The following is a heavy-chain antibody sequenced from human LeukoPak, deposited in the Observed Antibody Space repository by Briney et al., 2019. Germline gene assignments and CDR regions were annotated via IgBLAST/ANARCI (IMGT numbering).Heavy chain of an antibody. J-gene: IGHJ4*01. Sequence: PGGSLRLSCAAFGFTFSSYAMSWVSQAPGEGLGWDSAIGGIGGSTYYADSVKGPFTISRDNPKNTLYLQRTSNRAEDTSVYYCAKVDYDSSGYKEDYWGQGTLVTVSS. CDR2: IGGIGGST. CDR3: AKVDYDSSGYKEDY. CDR1: GFTFSSYA. D-gene: IGHD3-22*01. V-gene: IGHV3-23*01.